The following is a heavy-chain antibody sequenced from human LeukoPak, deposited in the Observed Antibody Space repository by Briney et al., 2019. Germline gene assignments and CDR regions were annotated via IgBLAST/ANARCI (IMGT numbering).Heavy chain of an antibody. CDR3: ARGGYDFWSGYYGSPGRLWAQKYYFDY. Sequence: GGSLRLSCAASGFTLSDYYMSWIRQAPGKGLEWVSYISSSSSYTNYADSVKGRFTISRDNAKNSLYLQMNSLRAEDTAVYYCARGGYDFWSGYYGSPGRLWAQKYYFDYWGQGTLVTVSS. V-gene: IGHV3-11*06. D-gene: IGHD3-3*01. CDR1: GFTLSDYY. J-gene: IGHJ4*02. CDR2: ISSSSSYT.